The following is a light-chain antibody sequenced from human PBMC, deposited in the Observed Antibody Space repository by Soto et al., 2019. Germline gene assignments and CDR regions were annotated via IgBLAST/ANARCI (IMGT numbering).Light chain of an antibody. J-gene: IGKJ1*01. V-gene: IGKV3-15*01. CDR1: QTVISN. CDR3: QQHNNWPPWT. Sequence: EVVMTQSPATLSVSPGERATLSCRTSQTVISNLAWYQQKPGQAPRLLIYGESTRATGVPARFSGSGAGTEFTLPISSLQDADFAVYYCQQHNNWPPWTFGQGTKVEI. CDR2: GES.